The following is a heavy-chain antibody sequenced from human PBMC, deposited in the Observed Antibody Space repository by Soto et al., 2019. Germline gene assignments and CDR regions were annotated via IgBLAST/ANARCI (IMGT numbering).Heavy chain of an antibody. Sequence: QLQLQESGPGLVKPSETLSLTCTVSGGSIRSSIYYWGWIRQPPGQGLEWIGGIYYSGNTFYNPSLKSRVTISVDTSKNQFSLKLSSVTAADTAVYYCARRKAGLAAAFDYWGQGTLVTVSS. CDR1: GGSIRSSIYY. CDR3: ARRKAGLAAAFDY. D-gene: IGHD6-13*01. J-gene: IGHJ4*02. CDR2: IYYSGNT. V-gene: IGHV4-39*01.